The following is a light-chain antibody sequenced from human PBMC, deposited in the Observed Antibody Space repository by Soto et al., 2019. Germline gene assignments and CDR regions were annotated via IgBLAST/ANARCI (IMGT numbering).Light chain of an antibody. V-gene: IGKV3-20*01. CDR1: QSVSSY. CDR2: GAY. CDR3: QQYGSSPKT. J-gene: IGKJ1*01. Sequence: IVLSQSTDTLSLSPEERATLSCRARQSVSSYVAWYQQNPGQAPRLLIYGAYRRATGIPDRFSGSGSGTDFTLTISRLEPEDFAVYYCQQYGSSPKTFGQGTQVDIK.